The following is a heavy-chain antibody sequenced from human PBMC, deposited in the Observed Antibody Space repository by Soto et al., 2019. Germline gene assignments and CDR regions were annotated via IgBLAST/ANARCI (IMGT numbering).Heavy chain of an antibody. V-gene: IGHV3-23*01. CDR3: ANGATRVGDRLDN. J-gene: IGHJ4*02. D-gene: IGHD1-26*01. Sequence: PGGSLRRSCVASGFTFSSYAMSWVRQAPGKGLEWVSSLRGRDGRSYYADSVKGRFTISRDNSKNTLILQINSLRAKDTAVDYCANGATRVGDRLDNWGRGTLVTVSS. CDR1: GFTFSSYA. CDR2: LRGRDGRS.